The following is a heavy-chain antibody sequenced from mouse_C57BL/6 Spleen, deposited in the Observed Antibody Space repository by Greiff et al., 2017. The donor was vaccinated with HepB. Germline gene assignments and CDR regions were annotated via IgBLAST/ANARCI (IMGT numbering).Heavy chain of an antibody. J-gene: IGHJ3*01. V-gene: IGHV3-6*01. CDR2: ISYDGSN. CDR3: AREGSKWFAY. Sequence: VQLKESGPGLVKPSPSLSLTCSVTGYSITSGYYWNWIRQLPGNKLEWMGYISYDGSNNYNPAFKNRISITRDTSNNQFFLKLNSVTTEDTATYYCAREGSKWFAYWGQGTLVTVSS. CDR1: GYSITSGYY. D-gene: IGHD2-5*01.